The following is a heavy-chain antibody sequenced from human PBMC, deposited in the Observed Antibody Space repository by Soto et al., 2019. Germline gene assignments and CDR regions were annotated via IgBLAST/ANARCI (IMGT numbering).Heavy chain of an antibody. Sequence: PGGSLRLSCAASGFTFGSYAMHWVRQAPGKGLEWVAVISYDGSNKYYADSVKGRFTISRDNSKNTLYLQMNSLRAEDTAVYYCARDSDLLDAFDIWGQGTMVTVSS. V-gene: IGHV3-30-3*01. CDR3: ARDSDLLDAFDI. CDR1: GFTFGSYA. J-gene: IGHJ3*02. CDR2: ISYDGSNK.